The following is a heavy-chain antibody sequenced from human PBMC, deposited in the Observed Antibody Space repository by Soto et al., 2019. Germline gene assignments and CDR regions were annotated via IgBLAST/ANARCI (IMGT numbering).Heavy chain of an antibody. CDR2: ISNDGSNK. V-gene: IGHV3-30*03. J-gene: IGHJ4*02. CDR1: GFSFSTYG. Sequence: QVHLVESGGGVVQPGRSLRLSCAASGFSFSTYGMHWVRQAPGKGLEWVAFISNDGSNKYYADSVKGRFTISRDNSKNKLYLQMNSLRAEDTAVYYCATGFGNYWAFDYWGQGTLVTVSS. CDR3: ATGFGNYWAFDY. D-gene: IGHD1-26*01.